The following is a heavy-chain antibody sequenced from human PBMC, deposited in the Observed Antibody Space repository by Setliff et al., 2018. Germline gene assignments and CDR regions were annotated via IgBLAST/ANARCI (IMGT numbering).Heavy chain of an antibody. CDR2: IRPKANSYAT. V-gene: IGHV3-73*01. J-gene: IGHJ4*02. CDR1: GFTFSDSA. CDR3: FIVVVVAAHY. Sequence: PGGSLRLSCAASGFTFSDSAMHWVRQASGKGLEWVGRIRPKANSYATAYAASVRGRFTISRDDSDNTAYLQMNSLKTEDTAVYYCFIVVVVAAHYWGQGTLVTVSS. D-gene: IGHD2-15*01.